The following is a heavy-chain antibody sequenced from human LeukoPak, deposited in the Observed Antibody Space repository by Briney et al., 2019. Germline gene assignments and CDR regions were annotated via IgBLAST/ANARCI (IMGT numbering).Heavy chain of an antibody. CDR2: IVVGSGNT. CDR1: GFTFTSSA. V-gene: IGHV1-58*01. Sequence: GASVKVSCKASGFTFTSSAVQWVRQARGQRLEWIGWIVVGSGNTNYAQKFQERVTITRDMSTSTAYMELSSLRSKDTAVYYCAADVDTAMVPSYWGQGTLVTVSS. J-gene: IGHJ4*02. CDR3: AADVDTAMVPSY. D-gene: IGHD5-18*01.